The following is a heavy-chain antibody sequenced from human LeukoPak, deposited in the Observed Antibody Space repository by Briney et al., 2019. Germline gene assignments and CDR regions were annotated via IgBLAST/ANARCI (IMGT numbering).Heavy chain of an antibody. CDR2: IDYTGST. J-gene: IGHJ4*02. CDR1: GGSISSFY. D-gene: IGHD3-3*01. V-gene: IGHV4-59*08. Sequence: SETLSLTCSISGGSISSFYWSWIRQRPGQRLEWIGYIDYTGSTKFNPSFKSRLTISVDTSTNQFSLRLRSVAAADTALYYCARVLRFRTFFVYWGAGTLVTVSS. CDR3: ARVLRFRTFFVY.